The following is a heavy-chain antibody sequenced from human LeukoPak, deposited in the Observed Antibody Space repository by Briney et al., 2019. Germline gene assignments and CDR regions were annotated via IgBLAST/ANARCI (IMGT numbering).Heavy chain of an antibody. CDR1: GHTFTSYD. J-gene: IGHJ3*02. CDR2: LNPNSGNT. D-gene: IGHD3-22*01. CDR3: TRGGGYYGSINDAFDI. V-gene: IGHV1-8*01. Sequence: ASVKVSCKASGHTFTSYDINWVRQATGQGLEWMGWLNPNSGNTGYAQKFQGRVIMTRNISISTAYMELSSLRSEDTAVYYCTRGGGYYGSINDAFDIWGQGTMVTVSS.